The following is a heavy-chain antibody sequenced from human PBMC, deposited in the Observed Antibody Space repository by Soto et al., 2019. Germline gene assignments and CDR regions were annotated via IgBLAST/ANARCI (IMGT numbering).Heavy chain of an antibody. Sequence: QVQLVQSGAEVKKPGASVKVSSKASGYTFTSYGISWVRQAPGQGLEWMGWISAYNGKTNYAQKLQGRVTVTTDTSTSTAYMELRSLRSDDTAVYYCARDTSITMVRGKTYYGMDVWGQGTTVTVSS. V-gene: IGHV1-18*01. CDR2: ISAYNGKT. D-gene: IGHD3-10*01. CDR3: ARDTSITMVRGKTYYGMDV. J-gene: IGHJ6*02. CDR1: GYTFTSYG.